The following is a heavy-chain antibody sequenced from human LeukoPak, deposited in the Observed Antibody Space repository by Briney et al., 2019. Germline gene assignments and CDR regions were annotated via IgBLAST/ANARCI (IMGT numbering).Heavy chain of an antibody. CDR1: GFTFGDYA. CDR3: TRGRGLRFLEWLLLGY. J-gene: IGHJ4*02. Sequence: GGSLRLSCTASGFTFGDYAMSWVRQAPGKGLEWVGFIRSKAYGGTTEYAASVKGRFTISRDDSKSIAYLQMNSLKTEDTAVYYCTRGRGLRFLEWLLLGYWGQGTLVTVSS. V-gene: IGHV3-49*04. CDR2: IRSKAYGGTT. D-gene: IGHD3-3*01.